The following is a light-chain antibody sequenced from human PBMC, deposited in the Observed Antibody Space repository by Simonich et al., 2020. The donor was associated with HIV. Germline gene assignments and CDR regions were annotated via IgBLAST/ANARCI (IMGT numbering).Light chain of an antibody. V-gene: IGKV3-11*01. CDR1: QSVSRN. CDR3: QQRSNWPPLT. Sequence: EMVMTQSPATLSLSPGERATLSCRASQSVSRNLAWYQQKPGQAPRLLIYAASNRATGIPARFSGSGSGTDFTLTISSLEPEDFAVYYWQQRSNWPPLTFGGGTKVEIK. J-gene: IGKJ4*01. CDR2: AAS.